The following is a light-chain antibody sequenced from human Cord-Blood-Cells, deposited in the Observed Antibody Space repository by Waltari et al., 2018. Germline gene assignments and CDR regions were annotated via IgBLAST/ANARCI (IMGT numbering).Light chain of an antibody. CDR3: NSRDSSGNHLDVV. Sequence: SSELTPDPAVSVALGQTVRITCQGVSLRRYYASWYQQKPGQAPVLVIYGKNNRPSGIPDRFSGSSSGNTASLTITGAQAEDEADYYCNSRDSSGNHLDVVFGGGTKLTVL. J-gene: IGLJ2*01. CDR1: SLRRYY. CDR2: GKN. V-gene: IGLV3-19*01.